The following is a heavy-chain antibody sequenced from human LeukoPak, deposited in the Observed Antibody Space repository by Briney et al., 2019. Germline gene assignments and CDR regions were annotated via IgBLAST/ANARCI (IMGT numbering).Heavy chain of an antibody. CDR1: GFTFSSYA. Sequence: GGSLRLSCAASGFTFSSYAMSWVRQAPGKGLEWVSAISGSGGSTYYADSVKGRFTISRDNSKNTLYLQMNSLRAEDTAVYYCAKDGGRFLEWLLAWSFRAEYFQHWGQGTLVTVSS. V-gene: IGHV3-23*01. J-gene: IGHJ1*01. D-gene: IGHD3-3*01. CDR3: AKDGGRFLEWLLAWSFRAEYFQH. CDR2: ISGSGGST.